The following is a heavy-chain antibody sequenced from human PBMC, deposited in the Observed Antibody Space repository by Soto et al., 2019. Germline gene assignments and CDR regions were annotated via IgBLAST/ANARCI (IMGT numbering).Heavy chain of an antibody. V-gene: IGHV4-38-2*01. CDR2: IYHGGTT. CDR3: ARVQVKVVAGRTFHY. J-gene: IGHJ4*01. D-gene: IGHD6-19*01. Sequence: QPPGKGPEWIASIYHGGTTFYNASLKSRITISVATSNNQFSLKLTSVTDADTAVYFCARVQVKVVAGRTFHYCGHGTLVTSP.